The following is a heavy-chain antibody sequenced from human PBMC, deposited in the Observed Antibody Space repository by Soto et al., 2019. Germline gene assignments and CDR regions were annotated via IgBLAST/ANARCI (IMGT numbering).Heavy chain of an antibody. D-gene: IGHD6-25*01. J-gene: IGHJ1*01. V-gene: IGHV4-59*01. CDR1: GDSISSYY. CDR2: MYYSGNT. Sequence: SETVSLTCTVSGDSISSYYWNWIRQPPGKGLEWIGYMYYSGNTNHNPSLKSRVTMSVDTSKKQFSLKVTSVTAADTAVYYCASGFSHLESRGQRTRVTVSS. CDR3: ASGFSHLES.